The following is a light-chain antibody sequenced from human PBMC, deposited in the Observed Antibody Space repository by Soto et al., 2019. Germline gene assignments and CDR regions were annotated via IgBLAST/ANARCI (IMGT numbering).Light chain of an antibody. CDR1: SSDIGAYNS. V-gene: IGLV2-14*01. J-gene: IGLJ1*01. Sequence: QSALTLPASVSGSPGQSITISCTGTSSDIGAYNSVSWYQQHPGKAPKLMIYEVSNRPSGVSNRFSASKSGNTASLTISGLQAEDEADYYCSSRTTSNPYVFGTGTKLTVL. CDR2: EVS. CDR3: SSRTTSNPYV.